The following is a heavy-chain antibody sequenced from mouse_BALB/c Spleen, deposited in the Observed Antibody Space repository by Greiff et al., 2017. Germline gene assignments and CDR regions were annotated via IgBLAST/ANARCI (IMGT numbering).Heavy chain of an antibody. D-gene: IGHD2-1*01. V-gene: IGHV5-12-2*01. CDR2: ISNGGGST. Sequence: EVKLMESGGGLVKPGGSLKLSCAASGFTFSSYTMSWVRQTPEKRLEWVAYISNGGGSTYYPDTVKGRFTISRDNAKNTLYLQMSSLKSEDTAMYYCARQDGNYVRAMDYWGQGTSVTVSS. CDR1: GFTFSSYT. CDR3: ARQDGNYVRAMDY. J-gene: IGHJ4*01.